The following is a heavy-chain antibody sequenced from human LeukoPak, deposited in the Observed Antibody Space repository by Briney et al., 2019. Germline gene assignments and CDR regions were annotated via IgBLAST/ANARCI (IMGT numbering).Heavy chain of an antibody. CDR2: ISAVGGNT. CDR1: GFTLSSYA. D-gene: IGHD2-2*01. Sequence: GGSLRLSCAATGFTLSSYAMICVRQAPGKGLEWVSGISAVGGNTYYADSVKGRFTISRDTSKNTLYLQMNSLRAEDTAVYYCAKGRDTSPYWYFDLWGHGTLVTVSS. J-gene: IGHJ2*01. V-gene: IGHV3-23*01. CDR3: AKGRDTSPYWYFDL.